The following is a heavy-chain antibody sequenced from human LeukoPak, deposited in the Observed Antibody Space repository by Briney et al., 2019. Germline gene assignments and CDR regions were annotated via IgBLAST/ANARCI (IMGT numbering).Heavy chain of an antibody. J-gene: IGHJ3*02. V-gene: IGHV4-59*01. CDR2: IYYSGST. D-gene: IGHD7-27*01. CDR3: ARGPSSTGADAFDI. CDR1: GGSISSYY. Sequence: SETLSLTCTVSGGSISSYYWSWIRQPPGKGLEWIGYIYYSGSTNYNPSLKSRVTISVDTSKNQFSLKLNSVTTADTAVYCCARGPSSTGADAFDIWGQGTMVTVSS.